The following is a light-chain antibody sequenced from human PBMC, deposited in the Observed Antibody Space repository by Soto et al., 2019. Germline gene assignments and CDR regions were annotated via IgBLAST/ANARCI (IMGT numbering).Light chain of an antibody. Sequence: SVLTQPPSASGTPGQMVTISCSGSSSNIGSNTVNWYQQLPGTAPKLLIYSNNQRRSGVPDRFSGSKAGTSASLAISGLQYEDEPNYYCAACDDSLNGYVFATGTKVTVL. CDR3: AACDDSLNGYV. CDR2: SNN. J-gene: IGLJ1*01. V-gene: IGLV1-44*01. CDR1: SSNIGSNT.